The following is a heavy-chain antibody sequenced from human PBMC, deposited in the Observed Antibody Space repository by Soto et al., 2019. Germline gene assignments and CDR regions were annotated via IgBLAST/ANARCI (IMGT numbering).Heavy chain of an antibody. CDR3: ARALDIVATAPFDY. J-gene: IGHJ4*02. CDR2: ISSSSYI. D-gene: IGHD5-12*01. CDR1: GFTFSSYS. V-gene: IGHV3-21*01. Sequence: GGSLRLSCAASGFTFSSYSMNWVRQAPGKGLEWVSSISSSSYIYYADSVKGRFTISRDNAKNSLYLQMNSLRAEDTAVYYCARALDIVATAPFDYWGQGTLVTVSS.